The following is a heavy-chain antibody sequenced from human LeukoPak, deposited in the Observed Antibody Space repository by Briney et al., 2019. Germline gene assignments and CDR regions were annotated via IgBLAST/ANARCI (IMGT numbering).Heavy chain of an antibody. Sequence: SETLSLTCTVSGGSISSGDYYWSWIRQPPGKGLEWIWYIYYSGSTYYNPSLKSRVTISVDTSKNQFSLKLSSVTAADTAVYYCARAGDVYYFDYWGQGTLVTVSS. V-gene: IGHV4-30-4*01. CDR1: GGSISSGDYY. CDR2: IYYSGST. CDR3: ARAGDVYYFDY. J-gene: IGHJ4*02.